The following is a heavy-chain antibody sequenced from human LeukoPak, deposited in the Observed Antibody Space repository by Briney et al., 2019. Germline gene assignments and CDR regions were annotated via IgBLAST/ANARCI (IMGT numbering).Heavy chain of an antibody. Sequence: PGGSLRLSCAASGFTFSSYEMNWVRQAPGKGLEWVSAISGSGGSTYYADSVKGRFTISRDNSKNTLYLQMNSLGADDTAVYYCAKGNWRYFDYWGQGTLVTVSS. CDR2: ISGSGGST. V-gene: IGHV3-23*01. D-gene: IGHD1-1*01. CDR1: GFTFSSYE. J-gene: IGHJ4*02. CDR3: AKGNWRYFDY.